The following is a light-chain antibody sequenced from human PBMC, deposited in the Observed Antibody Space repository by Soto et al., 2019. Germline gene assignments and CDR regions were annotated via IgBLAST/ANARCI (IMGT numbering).Light chain of an antibody. V-gene: IGLV2-14*01. J-gene: IGLJ1*01. CDR3: ASYSSTYTLYV. CDR1: SSDIGPFNY. Sequence: SALTQPASVSGSPGQSITISCVGSSSDIGPFNYVSWYQHRPGRAPKLIIFEVSNRPSGVSNRFSGSKSGTRASLTISGLQAEDEADYFCASYSSTYTLYVFGTGTKLTVL. CDR2: EVS.